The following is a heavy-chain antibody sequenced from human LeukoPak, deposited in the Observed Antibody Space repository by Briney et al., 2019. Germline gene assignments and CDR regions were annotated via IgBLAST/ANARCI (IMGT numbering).Heavy chain of an antibody. CDR3: ARSAYCSGGSCYGGYYYFHYMAV. V-gene: IGHV4-59*01. J-gene: IGHJ6*03. CDR1: GGSFSNYY. CDR2: IYYDGNT. D-gene: IGHD2-15*01. Sequence: TSETLSLTCTVSGGSFSNYYWSWIRQSPGKGLEWIGYIYYDGNTDYNPSLKSRVTISVDPPKNQFSLKLSSVTAADTAFYYCARSAYCSGGSCYGGYYYFHYMAVWGKGTTVTVSS.